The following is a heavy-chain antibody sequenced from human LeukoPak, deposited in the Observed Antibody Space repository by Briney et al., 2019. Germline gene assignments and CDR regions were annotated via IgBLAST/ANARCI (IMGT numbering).Heavy chain of an antibody. CDR3: ARDEVPSIPRRELLSDTYYYMGV. D-gene: IGHD1-26*01. V-gene: IGHV4-4*07. CDR1: GGSMTHYY. CDR2: IYNNGRT. J-gene: IGHJ6*03. Sequence: SETLSLTCTVSGGSMTHYYWSWIRQPAGKGLEWIGRIYNNGRTNYNPSLESRVTMSVDTSKNQFSLRLSSMTAADTAVYYCARDEVPSIPRRELLSDTYYYMGVWGKGTTVTVSS.